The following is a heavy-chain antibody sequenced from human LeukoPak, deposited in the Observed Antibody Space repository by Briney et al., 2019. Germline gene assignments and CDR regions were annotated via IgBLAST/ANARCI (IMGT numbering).Heavy chain of an antibody. Sequence: ASVKVSCKVSGYTLTELSMHWVRQAPGKGLEWMGGFDPEDGETIYAQKFQGRVTMTEDTSTDTAYMELSSLRSEDTAVYYCATVLRYFDWLLSSAFDYWGQGTLVTVSS. CDR3: ATVLRYFDWLLSSAFDY. CDR1: GYTLTELS. D-gene: IGHD3-9*01. CDR2: FDPEDGET. V-gene: IGHV1-24*01. J-gene: IGHJ4*02.